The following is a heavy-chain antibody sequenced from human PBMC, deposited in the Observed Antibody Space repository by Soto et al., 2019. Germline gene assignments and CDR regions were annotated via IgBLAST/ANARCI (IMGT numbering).Heavy chain of an antibody. CDR3: ARAPQGLMSTYFDL. CDR1: GYTFRGYY. CDR2: IDPNSGDT. D-gene: IGHD3-9*01. V-gene: IGHV1-2*01. Sequence: QAQLMQSGAEVRKPGTSVKVSCENSGYTFRGYYVHWVRQAPGHGLQWLGRIDPNSGDTDYAQTFQVWLAVIRDASISSVYMDLISRTSHVTDVYFCARAPQGLMSTYFDLWGQGTPVAVSS. J-gene: IGHJ4*02.